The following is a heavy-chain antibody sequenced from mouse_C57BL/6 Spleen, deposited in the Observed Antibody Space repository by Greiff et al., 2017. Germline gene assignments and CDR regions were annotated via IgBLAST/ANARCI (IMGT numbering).Heavy chain of an antibody. D-gene: IGHD3-2*02. CDR1: GYSITSGYY. J-gene: IGHJ3*01. V-gene: IGHV3-6*01. CDR2: ISYDGSN. Sequence: EVQVVESGPGLVKPSQSLSLTCSVTGYSITSGYYWNWIRQFPGNKLEWMGYISYDGSNNYNPSLKNRISITLDTSKDQFYLRLKSVTTEDAATYDCARGGGSSGLAYWGQGTLVTVSA. CDR3: ARGGGSSGLAY.